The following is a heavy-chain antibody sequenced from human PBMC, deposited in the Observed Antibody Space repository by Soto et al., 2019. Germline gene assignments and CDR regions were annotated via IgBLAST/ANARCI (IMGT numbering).Heavy chain of an antibody. V-gene: IGHV3-73*01. D-gene: IGHD5-18*01. CDR3: TIPVYTAMVPAPIDY. CDR1: GFTFSGSA. CDR2: IRSKANSYAT. J-gene: IGHJ4*02. Sequence: GGSLRLSCAASGFTFSGSAMHWVRQASGKGLEWVGRIRSKANSYATAYAASVKGRFTISRDDSKNTAYLQMNSLKTEDTAVYYCTIPVYTAMVPAPIDYWGQGTLVTVSS.